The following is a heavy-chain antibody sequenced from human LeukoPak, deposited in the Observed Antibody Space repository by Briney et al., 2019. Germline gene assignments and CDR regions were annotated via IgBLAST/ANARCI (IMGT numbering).Heavy chain of an antibody. CDR1: GYTFTSYY. Sequence: SVKVSCKASGYTFTSYYMHWVRQAPGQGLEWMGIINPSGGSTSYAQKFQGRVTMTRDTSTSTVYMELSSLRSEDTAVYYCARPGETYYDFWSGYYPLRYWGQGTLVTVSS. V-gene: IGHV1-46*01. J-gene: IGHJ4*02. D-gene: IGHD3-3*01. CDR3: ARPGETYYDFWSGYYPLRY. CDR2: INPSGGST.